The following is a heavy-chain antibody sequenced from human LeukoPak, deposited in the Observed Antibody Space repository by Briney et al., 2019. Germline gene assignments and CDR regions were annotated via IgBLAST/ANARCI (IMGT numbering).Heavy chain of an antibody. D-gene: IGHD1-1*01. J-gene: IGHJ6*03. Sequence: SETLSLTCTVSGGSISSGGYYWSWIRRPPGKGLEWIGYIYHSGSTYYNPSLKGRVTISVDRSKNQFSLKLSSVTAADTAVYYCARTWPPYYYYYMDVWGKGTTVTVSS. CDR3: ARTWPPYYYYYMDV. CDR2: IYHSGST. CDR1: GGSISSGGYY. V-gene: IGHV4-30-2*02.